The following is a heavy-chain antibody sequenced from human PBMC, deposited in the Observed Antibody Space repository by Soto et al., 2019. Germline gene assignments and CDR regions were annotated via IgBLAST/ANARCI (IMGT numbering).Heavy chain of an antibody. CDR2: INHSGST. D-gene: IGHD3-3*01. CDR1: GGSFSGYY. J-gene: IGHJ4*02. Sequence: PSETLSLTCAVYGGSFSGYYWSWIRQPPGKGLEWIGEINHSGSTNYNPSLKSRVTISVDTSKNQFSLKLSSVTAADTAVYYCARGISIFGVAPNPREKRPFDYWGQGTLVTSPQ. CDR3: ARGISIFGVAPNPREKRPFDY. V-gene: IGHV4-34*01.